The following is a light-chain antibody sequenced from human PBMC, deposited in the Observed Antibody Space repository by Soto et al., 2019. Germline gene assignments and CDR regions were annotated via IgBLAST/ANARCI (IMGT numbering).Light chain of an antibody. CDR1: QSVSSIY. CDR3: QQRSNWPT. Sequence: IVMTQSPATLSLSPGERATLSFRASQSVSSIYLAWYQQNPGQAPRLLIYDASNRATGIPARFSGSGSGTDFTLTISSLEPEDFAVYYCQQRSNWPTFGGGTKVAI. CDR2: DAS. V-gene: IGKV3-11*01. J-gene: IGKJ4*01.